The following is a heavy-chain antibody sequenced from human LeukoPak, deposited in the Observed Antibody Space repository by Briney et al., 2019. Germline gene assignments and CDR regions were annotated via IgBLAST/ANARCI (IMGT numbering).Heavy chain of an antibody. CDR2: IYFSGST. CDR1: GGSISTYY. CDR3: ARGIYSSGYYYYLDY. V-gene: IGHV4-59*08. Sequence: SETLSLTCTVSGGSISTYYWSWIRQPPGKGLEWIGYIYFSGSTNYNPSLKSRITISIDTSKNQFSLKLSSVTAADTAVYYCARGIYSSGYYYYLDYWGQGTLVTVSS. D-gene: IGHD6-19*01. J-gene: IGHJ4*02.